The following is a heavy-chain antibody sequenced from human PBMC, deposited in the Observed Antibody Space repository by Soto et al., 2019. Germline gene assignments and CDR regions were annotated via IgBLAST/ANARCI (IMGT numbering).Heavy chain of an antibody. CDR2: IWYDGSNK. D-gene: IGHD2-21*02. V-gene: IGHV3-33*01. J-gene: IGHJ4*02. CDR3: AREYCGGDCYFDD. CDR1: GFTFSSYG. Sequence: PGGSLRLSCAASGFTFSSYGMHWVRQSPGKGLEWVAVIWYDGSNKYYENSVKGRFTISRDNSKNTLYLQMNSLRAEDTAVYYWAREYCGGDCYFDDWGQGPLVTV.